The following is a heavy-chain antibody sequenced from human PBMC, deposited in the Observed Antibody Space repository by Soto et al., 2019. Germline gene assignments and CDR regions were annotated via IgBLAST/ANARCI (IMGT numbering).Heavy chain of an antibody. J-gene: IGHJ4*02. CDR2: VSPYSGNT. CDR1: GDTLTSYG. V-gene: IGHV1-18*01. D-gene: IGHD3-10*01. Sequence: QLQLVQSGVEVKKPGSSLKVSCQASGDTLTSYGISWVRQALGQGLEWMGWVSPYSGNTNYSPKVQGRVTLTTDTTTSTAYMELRSLTSDDTAVYYCAAGTFLGPWQYWGQGTLVTVSS. CDR3: AAGTFLGPWQY.